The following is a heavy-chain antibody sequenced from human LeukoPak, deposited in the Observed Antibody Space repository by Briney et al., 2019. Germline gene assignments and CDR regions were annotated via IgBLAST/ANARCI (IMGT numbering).Heavy chain of an antibody. CDR1: TFTSSSYN. V-gene: IGHV3-21*01. D-gene: IGHD2-21*02. J-gene: IGHJ1*01. CDR2: ISSSGTYI. Sequence: PGGSLRLSCAASTFTSSSYNMNWVRQAPGKGLEWVSSISSSGTYIYYRDSVKGRFTISRDNAKDTLYLQVNSLRAEDTAVYYCAITVDCRATTDCYSYFHHWGQGTLVTVSS. CDR3: AITVDCRATTDCYSYFHH.